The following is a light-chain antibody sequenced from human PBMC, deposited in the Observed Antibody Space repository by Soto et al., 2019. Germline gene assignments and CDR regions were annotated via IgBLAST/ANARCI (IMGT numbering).Light chain of an antibody. CDR1: SGHSSYA. Sequence: QTVVTQSPSASASLGASVKLTCTLSSGHSSYAIAWHQQQPEKGPRYLMKLNNDGSHSKGDGIPDRFSGSSSGAERYLTISSLQSEDEADYYCQTWGTGTWVFGGGTKVTVL. CDR2: LNNDGSH. CDR3: QTWGTGTWV. V-gene: IGLV4-69*01. J-gene: IGLJ3*02.